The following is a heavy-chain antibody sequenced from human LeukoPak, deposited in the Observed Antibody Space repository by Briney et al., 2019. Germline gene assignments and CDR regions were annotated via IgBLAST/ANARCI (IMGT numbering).Heavy chain of an antibody. CDR1: GFTFSKYW. D-gene: IGHD2/OR15-2a*01. CDR3: LSIVETTFDAFYI. Sequence: PGGSLRLSCAASGFTFSKYWLHWLRQAPGKGLVWVSRINPDDKSASYADSVKGRFTIARDDARKTLYLQMNSLRAEDTAVYYCLSIVETTFDAFYIWGQVTMVTVSS. V-gene: IGHV3-74*01. J-gene: IGHJ3*02. CDR2: INPDDKSA.